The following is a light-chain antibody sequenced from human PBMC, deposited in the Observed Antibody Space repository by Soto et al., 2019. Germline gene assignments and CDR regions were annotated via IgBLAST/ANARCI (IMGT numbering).Light chain of an antibody. CDR1: QSVSRSY. V-gene: IGKV3-20*01. CDR3: QQYGSSPYT. J-gene: IGKJ2*01. CDR2: VAS. Sequence: EVVLTQSPGTLSLSPGERATLSCRASQSVSRSYLAWYQQKPGQAPRLLIYVASSRATGIPDRFSGSGYGTDFTLTISRLEPEDFAMYYCQQYGSSPYTFGQGTKLEIK.